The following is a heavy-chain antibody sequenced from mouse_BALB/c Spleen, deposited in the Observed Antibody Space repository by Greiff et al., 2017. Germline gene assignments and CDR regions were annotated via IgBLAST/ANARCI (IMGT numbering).Heavy chain of an antibody. CDR2: ISYSGST. V-gene: IGHV3-8*02. D-gene: IGHD2-4*01. J-gene: IGHJ4*01. CDR1: GDSITSGY. CDR3: ARRSTMITTGAMDY. Sequence: EVMLVESGPSLVKPSQTLSLTCSVTGDSITSGYWNWIRKFPGNKLEYMGYISYSGSTYYNPSLKSRISITRDTSKNQYYLQLNSVTTEDTATYYCARRSTMITTGAMDYWGQGTSVTVSS.